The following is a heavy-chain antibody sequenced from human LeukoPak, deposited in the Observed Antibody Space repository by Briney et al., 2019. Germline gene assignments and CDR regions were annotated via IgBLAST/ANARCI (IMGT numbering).Heavy chain of an antibody. J-gene: IGHJ5*02. CDR1: GGSISSYY. Sequence: SETLSLTCTVSGGSISSYYWSWIRQPAGKGLEWIGRIYTSGSTNYNPSLKSRVTMSVDTSKNQFSLKLSSVTAADTAVYYCARTLLWFGELCGFDPWGQGTLATVSS. D-gene: IGHD3-10*01. CDR2: IYTSGST. V-gene: IGHV4-4*07. CDR3: ARTLLWFGELCGFDP.